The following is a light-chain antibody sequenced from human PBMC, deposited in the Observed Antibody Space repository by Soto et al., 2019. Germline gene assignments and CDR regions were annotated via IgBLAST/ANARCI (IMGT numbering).Light chain of an antibody. CDR1: QGISSY. CDR3: QQHNSYPLT. V-gene: IGKV1-9*01. Sequence: IQVTQSPSSLSASVGARVTITCRASQGISSYLAWYQQKPGKAPKLLIYAASTLQSGVPSRFSGSGSGTDFTLTISSLQPEDFATYYCQQHNSYPLTFGPGTKVDIK. CDR2: AAS. J-gene: IGKJ3*01.